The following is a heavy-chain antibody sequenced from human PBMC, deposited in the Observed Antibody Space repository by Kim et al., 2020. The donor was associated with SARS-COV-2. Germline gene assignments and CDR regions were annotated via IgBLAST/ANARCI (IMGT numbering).Heavy chain of an antibody. CDR3: ARDRGSSPPHWFDP. J-gene: IGHJ5*02. CDR2: IYYSGST. V-gene: IGHV4-31*03. CDR1: GGSISSGGYY. D-gene: IGHD6-13*01. Sequence: SETLSLTCTVSGGSISSGGYYWSWIRQHPGKGLEWIGYIYYSGSTYYNPSLKSRVTISVDTSKNQFSLKLSSVTAADTAVYYCARDRGSSPPHWFDPWGQGTLVTVSS.